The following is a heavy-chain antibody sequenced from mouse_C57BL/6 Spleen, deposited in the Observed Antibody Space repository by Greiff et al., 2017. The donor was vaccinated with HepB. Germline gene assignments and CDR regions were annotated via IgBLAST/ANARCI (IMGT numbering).Heavy chain of an antibody. J-gene: IGHJ3*01. CDR3: ATYYGGDWFAY. V-gene: IGHV1-52*01. CDR2: IDPSDSET. D-gene: IGHD2-10*01. CDR1: GYTFTSYW. Sequence: VKLQQPGAELVRPGSSVKLSCKASGYTFTSYWMHWVKQRPIQGLEWIGNIDPSDSETHYNQKFKDKATLTVDKSSSTAYMQLSSLTSEDSAVYYCATYYGGDWFAYWGQGTLVTVSA.